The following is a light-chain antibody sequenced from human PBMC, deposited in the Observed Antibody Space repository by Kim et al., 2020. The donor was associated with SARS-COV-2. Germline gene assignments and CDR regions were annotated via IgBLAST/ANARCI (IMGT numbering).Light chain of an antibody. J-gene: IGKJ1*01. CDR3: QQSYSLPPT. CDR1: QSISTY. V-gene: IGKV1-39*01. CDR2: AAS. Sequence: ASVGDSVTITWRASQSISTYLNWYQQKPGSAPNLLIFAASNLQTGVPSRFSGSGSGTDFILSIISLQPEDFASYYCQQSYSLPPTFGQGTKVDIK.